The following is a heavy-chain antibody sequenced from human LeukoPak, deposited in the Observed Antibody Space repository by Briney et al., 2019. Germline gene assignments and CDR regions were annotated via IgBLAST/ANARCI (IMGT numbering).Heavy chain of an antibody. CDR3: ARDSASGLGFDY. D-gene: IGHD1-26*01. CDR1: GDSITSSAFY. Sequence: PSETLSLTCTVSGDSITSSAFYWGWIRQHPGKGLEWIGYIYYSGSTYYNPSLKSRVTISVDTSKNQFSLKLSSVTAADTAVYYCARDSASGLGFDYWGQGTLVTVSS. J-gene: IGHJ4*02. CDR2: IYYSGST. V-gene: IGHV4-31*03.